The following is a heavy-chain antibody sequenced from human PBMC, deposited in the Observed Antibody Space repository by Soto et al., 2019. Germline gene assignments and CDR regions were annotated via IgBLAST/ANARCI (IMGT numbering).Heavy chain of an antibody. D-gene: IGHD5-12*01. CDR3: AREMATVMGDAFDI. CDR2: IWYDGSNK. Sequence: QVQLVESGGGVVQPGRSLRLSCAASGFTFSSYGMHWVRQAPGKGLEWVAVIWYDGSNKYYADSVKGRFTISRDNXTTMLYLQMNSLIAEDRAVYYCAREMATVMGDAFDIWGQGTMVTVSS. CDR1: GFTFSSYG. V-gene: IGHV3-33*01. J-gene: IGHJ3*02.